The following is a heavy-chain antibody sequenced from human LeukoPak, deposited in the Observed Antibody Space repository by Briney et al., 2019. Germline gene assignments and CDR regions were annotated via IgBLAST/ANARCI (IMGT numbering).Heavy chain of an antibody. CDR3: ARNPKWELDY. Sequence: SETLSLTCTVSGGSISNYYWSWIRQPAGKGLEWIGRFYNSGSTNCNPSLKSRVTMSVDTSKNQFSLKLSSVTAADTAVYYCARNPKWELDYWGQGTLVTVSS. CDR2: FYNSGST. V-gene: IGHV4-4*07. CDR1: GGSISNYY. J-gene: IGHJ4*02. D-gene: IGHD1-26*01.